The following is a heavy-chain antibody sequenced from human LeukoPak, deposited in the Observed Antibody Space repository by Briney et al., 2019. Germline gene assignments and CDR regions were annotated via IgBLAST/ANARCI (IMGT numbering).Heavy chain of an antibody. D-gene: IGHD3-22*01. CDR1: GFSLSTSGMG. V-gene: IGHV2-5*02. Sequence: SAPTLVNPTQTLTLTCTFSGFSLSTSGMGVGWIRQPPGKALEWLALIYWDDDKRYSPSLKSRLTITKDTSKNQVVLTMTNMDPVDTATYYCAHRLCGYMSLDYWGQGTLVTVSS. CDR2: IYWDDDK. CDR3: AHRLCGYMSLDY. J-gene: IGHJ4*02.